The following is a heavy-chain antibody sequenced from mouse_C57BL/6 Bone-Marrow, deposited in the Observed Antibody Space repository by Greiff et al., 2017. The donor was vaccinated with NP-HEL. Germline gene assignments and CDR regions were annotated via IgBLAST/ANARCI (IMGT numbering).Heavy chain of an antibody. CDR2: IYPGDGDT. CDR3: ARSYYGSSPLWYFDV. D-gene: IGHD1-1*01. Sequence: QVQLQQSGAELVKPGASVKISCKASGYAFSSYWMNWVKQRPGKGLEWIGQIYPGDGDTNYNGKFKGKATLTADKSSSTAYMQLSSLTSEDSAVYFCARSYYGSSPLWYFDVWGTGTTVTVSS. V-gene: IGHV1-80*01. J-gene: IGHJ1*03. CDR1: GYAFSSYW.